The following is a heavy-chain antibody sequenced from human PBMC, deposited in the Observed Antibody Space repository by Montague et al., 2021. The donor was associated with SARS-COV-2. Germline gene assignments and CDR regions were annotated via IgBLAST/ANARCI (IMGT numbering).Heavy chain of an antibody. CDR3: ARENDWKFDFDF. D-gene: IGHD1-1*01. V-gene: IGHV3-33*01. CDR2: IRSDGSHI. Sequence: SLRLSCAASGFSFSSSVMHWVRQAPGKGLEWVTVIRSDGSHISYVDSVRGRFTVSRDNSNNILYLQMNSLKVDDTAVHYCARENDWKFDFDFWGQGTLVTVSS. J-gene: IGHJ4*02. CDR1: GFSFSSSV.